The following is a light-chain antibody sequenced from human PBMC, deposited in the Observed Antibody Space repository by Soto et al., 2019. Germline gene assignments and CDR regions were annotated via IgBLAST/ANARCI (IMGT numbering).Light chain of an antibody. V-gene: IGKV3-20*01. Sequence: EIVLTQSPGTLSLSPGERATLSCRASQSVSSSYLAWYQQKPGQAPRLLIYGASSRATGIPDRFSGSGSGPDFTLTISRLEPEDVAVYYCQQYGSSTWTFGQGTKVEIK. J-gene: IGKJ1*01. CDR1: QSVSSSY. CDR2: GAS. CDR3: QQYGSSTWT.